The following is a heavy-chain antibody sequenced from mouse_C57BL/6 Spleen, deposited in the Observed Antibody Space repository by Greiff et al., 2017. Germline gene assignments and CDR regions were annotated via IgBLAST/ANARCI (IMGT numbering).Heavy chain of an antibody. J-gene: IGHJ3*01. CDR2: INPSTGGT. D-gene: IGHD2-5*01. Sequence: DVKLVESGPELVKPGASVKISCKASGYSFTGYYMNWVKQSPEKSLEWIGEINPSTGGTTYNQKFKAKATLTVDKSSSTAYMQLKSLTSEDSAVYYCARSEPYYSNYFFAYWGQGTLVTVSA. CDR1: GYSFTGYY. V-gene: IGHV1-42*01. CDR3: ARSEPYYSNYFFAY.